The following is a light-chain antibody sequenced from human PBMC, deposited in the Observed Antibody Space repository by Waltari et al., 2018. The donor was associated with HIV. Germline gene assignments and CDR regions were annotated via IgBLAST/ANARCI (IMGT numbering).Light chain of an antibody. Sequence: QSVLTQPPSVSGPPGPRVTISCTGSISTIRAGYDVHWYQPLPGTAPKFRSYGNSTRPSGGHARFSGSKSGTTAAQAITGLQAEDEADYYCQSYDSSLSGYVVGTGTKVSVL. J-gene: IGLJ1*01. CDR3: QSYDSSLSGYV. CDR2: GNS. V-gene: IGLV1-40*01. CDR1: ISTIRAGYD.